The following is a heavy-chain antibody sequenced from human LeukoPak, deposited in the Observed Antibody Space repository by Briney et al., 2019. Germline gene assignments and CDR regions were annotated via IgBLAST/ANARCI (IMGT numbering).Heavy chain of an antibody. CDR1: GFTFSSYW. J-gene: IGHJ4*02. CDR2: SYSDGSST. CDR3: ARGGLRGATPDY. V-gene: IGHV3-74*01. D-gene: IGHD1-26*01. Sequence: KPGGSLRLSCAASGFTFSSYWMHWVRQAPGKGLVWVSCSYSDGSSTSDADSVKGRFTISRDNAKNTLYLQMNSLRAEDTAVYYCARGGLRGATPDYWGQGTLVTVSS.